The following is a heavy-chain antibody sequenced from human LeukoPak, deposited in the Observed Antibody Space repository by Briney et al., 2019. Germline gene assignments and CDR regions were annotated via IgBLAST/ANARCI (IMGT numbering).Heavy chain of an antibody. V-gene: IGHV4-31*11. CDR2: IYYSGST. Sequence: TLSLTCAVYGGSFSGYYWSWIRQHPGKGLEWIGYIYYSGSTYYNPSLKSRVTISVDTSKNQFSLKLSSVTAADTAVYYCARCYGSGSYLGENWFDPWGQGTLVTVSS. CDR1: GGSFSGYY. D-gene: IGHD3-10*01. CDR3: ARCYGSGSYLGENWFDP. J-gene: IGHJ5*02.